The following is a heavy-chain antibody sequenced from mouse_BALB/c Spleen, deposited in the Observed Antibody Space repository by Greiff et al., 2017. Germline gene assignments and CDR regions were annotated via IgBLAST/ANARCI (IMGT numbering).Heavy chain of an antibody. Sequence: VQLQQSGAELVKPGASVKLSCKASGYTFTSYWMHWVKQRPGQGLEWIGEINPSNGRTNYNEKFKSKATLTVDKSSSTAYMQLSSLTSEDSAVYYCARGPTGYYAMDYWGQGTSVTVSS. V-gene: IGHV1S81*02. CDR1: GYTFTSYW. CDR2: INPSNGRT. D-gene: IGHD4-1*02. J-gene: IGHJ4*01. CDR3: ARGPTGYYAMDY.